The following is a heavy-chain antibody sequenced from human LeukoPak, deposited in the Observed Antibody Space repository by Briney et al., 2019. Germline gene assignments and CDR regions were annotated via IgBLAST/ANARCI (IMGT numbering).Heavy chain of an antibody. CDR1: GGTFSSYA. J-gene: IGHJ6*02. CDR3: ARVLLSKGLTYYYYGMDV. V-gene: IGHV1-69*13. D-gene: IGHD3-9*01. Sequence: SVKVSCKASGGTFSSYAISWVRQAPGQGLEWMGGIIPIFGTANYAQKFQGRVTITADESTSTAYMELSSLRSVDTAVYYCARVLLSKGLTYYYYGMDVWGQGTTVTVSS. CDR2: IIPIFGTA.